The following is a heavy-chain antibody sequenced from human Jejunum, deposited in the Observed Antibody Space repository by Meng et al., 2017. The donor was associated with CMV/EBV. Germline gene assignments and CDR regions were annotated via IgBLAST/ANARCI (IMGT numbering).Heavy chain of an antibody. D-gene: IGHD5-18*01. CDR3: ARQNIYGNYYYYYGMDF. J-gene: IGHJ6*02. V-gene: IGHV4-61*07. Sequence: VSSGRNYWTWIRPPPGKGLEWIGYIHNSGSTNYNPSLKSRVTISVDTSKNQFSLKLRSVTAADTAVYYCARQNIYGNYYYYYGMDFWGQGTTVTVSS. CDR2: IHNSGST. CDR1: VSSGRNY.